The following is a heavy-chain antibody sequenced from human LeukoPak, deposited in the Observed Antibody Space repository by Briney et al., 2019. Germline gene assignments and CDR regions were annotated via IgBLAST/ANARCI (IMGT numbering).Heavy chain of an antibody. CDR1: GFTFSSYW. V-gene: IGHV3-74*01. J-gene: IGHJ4*02. Sequence: GGSLRLSCAASGFTFSSYWMQWVRHAPGKGLAWVSHINKDGRSPIYADSVKGRFTISRANAMDTLYLQMNSLRAEDTAVYYCVREASGSGNYYSDYWGPGILVTVS. D-gene: IGHD3-10*01. CDR3: VREASGSGNYYSDY. CDR2: INKDGRSP.